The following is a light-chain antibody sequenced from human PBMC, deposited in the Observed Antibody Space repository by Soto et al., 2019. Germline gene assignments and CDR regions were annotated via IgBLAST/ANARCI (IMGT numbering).Light chain of an antibody. CDR1: SSDVGGYKY. CDR2: EVS. CDR3: CSYAGSYTLYV. J-gene: IGLJ1*01. V-gene: IGLV2-8*01. Sequence: QSALTQPPSASGSFGQSVTISCTGTSSDVGGYKYVSWYQQHPGKAPKLMIYEVSMRPSGVPDRFSGSKSGNTASLTISGLQAEDEADYYCCSYAGSYTLYVFGTGTKVTVL.